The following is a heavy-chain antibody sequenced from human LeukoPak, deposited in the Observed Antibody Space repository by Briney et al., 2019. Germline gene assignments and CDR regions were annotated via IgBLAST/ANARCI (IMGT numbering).Heavy chain of an antibody. V-gene: IGHV3-30*02. CDR3: AKEKVGMATIFGRNYFDY. J-gene: IGHJ4*02. CDR2: IRYDGSNK. D-gene: IGHD5-24*01. CDR1: GFTFSSYG. Sequence: GGSLRLSCAASGFTFSSYGMHWVRQAPGKGLEWVAFIRYDGSNKYYADSVKGRFTNSRDNSKNTLYPQMNSLRAEDTAVYYCAKEKVGMATIFGRNYFDYWGQGTLVTVSS.